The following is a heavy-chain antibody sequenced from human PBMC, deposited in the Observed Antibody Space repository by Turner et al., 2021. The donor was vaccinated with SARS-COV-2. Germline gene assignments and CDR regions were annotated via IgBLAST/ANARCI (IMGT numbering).Heavy chain of an antibody. J-gene: IGHJ4*02. CDR1: GFTFVDYA. V-gene: IGHV3-9*01. CDR3: AKDSRDNWGSYYAALDY. Sequence: EVQLVESGVGLVQPGRSLRLSFSAYGFTFVDYAIPWVRQAQGKGMEWVGGISWNSGSIGYADSVKGRFTISRDNAKNSLYLQMNSLRAEDTAVYYCAKDSRDNWGSYYAALDYWGQGTLVTVSS. CDR2: ISWNSGSI. D-gene: IGHD1-26*01.